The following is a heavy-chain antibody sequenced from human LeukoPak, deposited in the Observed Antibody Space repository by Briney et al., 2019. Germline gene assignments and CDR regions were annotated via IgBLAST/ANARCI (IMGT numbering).Heavy chain of an antibody. CDR3: ARDGSGSYLNWFDP. Sequence: SETLSLTCTVSGGSISSYYWNWIRQPPGKGLEWIGHIYNSGSTRYNPSLKSRVTISVETSKNQLSLKLSSVTAADTAVYYCARDGSGSYLNWFDPWGQGTLVTVSS. CDR2: IYNSGST. D-gene: IGHD1-26*01. V-gene: IGHV4-59*01. J-gene: IGHJ5*02. CDR1: GGSISSYY.